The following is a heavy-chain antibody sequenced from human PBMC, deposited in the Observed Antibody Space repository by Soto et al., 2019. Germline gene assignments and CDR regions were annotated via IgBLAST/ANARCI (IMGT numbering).Heavy chain of an antibody. CDR2: TRNKANSYTT. D-gene: IGHD2-2*01. V-gene: IGHV3-72*01. CDR1: GFTFSDHY. J-gene: IGHJ6*02. CDR3: ARGGYCSSTSCYSDYYGMDV. Sequence: EVQLVESGGGLVQPGGSLRLSCAASGFTFSDHYMDWVRQAPGKGLEWVGRTRNKANSYTTEYAASVQGRFTISRDDSKNSLYLQMNSLKTEDTAVYYCARGGYCSSTSCYSDYYGMDVWGQGTTVTVSS.